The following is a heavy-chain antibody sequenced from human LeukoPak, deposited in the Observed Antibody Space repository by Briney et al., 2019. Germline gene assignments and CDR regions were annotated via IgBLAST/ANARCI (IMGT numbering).Heavy chain of an antibody. D-gene: IGHD3-3*01. J-gene: IGHJ6*03. CDR2: IYHSGST. V-gene: IGHV4-59*12. Sequence: SETLSLTCTVSGVSISTYSWSWIRQPPGKGLEWIGYIYHSGSTYYNPSLKSRVTISVDRSKNQFSLKLSSVTAADTAVYYCARVVFGVALTYYYYYMDVWGKGTTVTVSS. CDR1: GVSISTYS. CDR3: ARVVFGVALTYYYYYMDV.